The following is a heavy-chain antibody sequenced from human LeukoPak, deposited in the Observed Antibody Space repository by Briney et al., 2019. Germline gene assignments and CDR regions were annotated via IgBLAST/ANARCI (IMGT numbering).Heavy chain of an antibody. D-gene: IGHD6-6*01. J-gene: IGHJ4*02. V-gene: IGHV3-66*01. CDR1: GITVSANY. Sequence: GGSLRLSCAASGITVSANYWNWVRQAPGKGLEWVSVISSGASTSYADSVKGRFTISRDNSKNTLYLQMNSLRAEDTAVYYCARGWSSSSYFGYWGQGTLVTVSS. CDR3: ARGWSSSSYFGY. CDR2: ISSGAST.